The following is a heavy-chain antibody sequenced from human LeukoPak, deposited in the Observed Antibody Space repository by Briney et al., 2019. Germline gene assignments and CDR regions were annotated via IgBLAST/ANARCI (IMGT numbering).Heavy chain of an antibody. V-gene: IGHV4-39*07. CDR2: IYYSGST. Sequence: PSETLSLTCTVSGGSISSSSYYWGWIRQPPGKGLEWIGSIYYSGSTYYNPSPKSRVTISVDTSKNQFSLKLSSVTAADTAVYYCARGPLQLWFRRRSYYFDYWGQGTLVTVSS. J-gene: IGHJ4*02. D-gene: IGHD5-18*01. CDR1: GGSISSSSYY. CDR3: ARGPLQLWFRRRSYYFDY.